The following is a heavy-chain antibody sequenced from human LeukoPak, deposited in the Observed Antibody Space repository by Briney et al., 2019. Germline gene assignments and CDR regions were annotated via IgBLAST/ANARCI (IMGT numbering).Heavy chain of an antibody. Sequence: PSETLSLTCTVSGYSISSGYYWGWIRQPPGKGLEWIGSIYHSGSTYYNPSLKSRVTISVDTSKNQFSLKLSSVTAADTAVYYCARDRAAGSQIFDYWGQGTLVTVSS. CDR3: ARDRAAGSQIFDY. D-gene: IGHD6-13*01. CDR1: GYSISSGYY. CDR2: IYHSGST. V-gene: IGHV4-38-2*02. J-gene: IGHJ4*02.